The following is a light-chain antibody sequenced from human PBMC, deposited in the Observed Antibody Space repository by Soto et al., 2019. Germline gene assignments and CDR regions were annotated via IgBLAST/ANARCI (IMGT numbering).Light chain of an antibody. CDR1: QGISRS. Sequence: GGRVTITCQASQGISRSLAWYQQKPGKAPKLLIYSASSLQSGVPSRFSGSGFGTDFTLTISSLQPEDFATYYCQQADTFPITFGQGTRMEIK. J-gene: IGKJ5*01. V-gene: IGKV1D-12*01. CDR3: QQADTFPIT. CDR2: SAS.